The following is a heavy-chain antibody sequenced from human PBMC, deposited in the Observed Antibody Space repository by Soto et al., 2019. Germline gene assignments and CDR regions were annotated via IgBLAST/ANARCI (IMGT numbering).Heavy chain of an antibody. CDR3: AHRDYTNTRYVTYFAY. J-gene: IGHJ4*02. Sequence: QITLKESGPTLVKPTQTLTLTCTFSGFSLSTSGVGVGWIRQPPGKALEWLALIYWDDDKRYSPSLKSRLTISXXTXKXXVVLTMTNMDPVDTATYFCAHRDYTNTRYVTYFAYWGQGALVTVSS. CDR1: GFSLSTSGVG. CDR2: IYWDDDK. V-gene: IGHV2-5*02. D-gene: IGHD2-2*02.